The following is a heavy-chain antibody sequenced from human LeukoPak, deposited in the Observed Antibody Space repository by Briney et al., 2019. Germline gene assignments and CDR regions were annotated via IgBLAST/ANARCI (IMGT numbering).Heavy chain of an antibody. J-gene: IGHJ4*02. CDR1: GFTFSSYA. D-gene: IGHD6-13*01. Sequence: QPGGSLRFSCAASGFTFSSYAMSWVRQAPGKGLEWVSAISGSGGSTYYADSVKGRFTISRDNSKNTLYLQMNSLRAEDTAVYYCAKGWAAAGTCFDYWGQGTLVTVSS. CDR2: ISGSGGST. V-gene: IGHV3-23*01. CDR3: AKGWAAAGTCFDY.